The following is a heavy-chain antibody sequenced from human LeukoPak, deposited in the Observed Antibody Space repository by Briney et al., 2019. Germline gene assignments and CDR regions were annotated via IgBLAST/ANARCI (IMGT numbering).Heavy chain of an antibody. Sequence: GGSLRLSCAASGFTFSSYSMNWVRQAPGKGLEWVSGISPRGDITYYKDSVRGRFTISRDNFKNTVSLQLNSLRAEDTAMYYCARARTNFDYWGQGTLVTVSS. CDR1: GFTFSSYS. CDR2: ISPRGDIT. CDR3: ARARTNFDY. D-gene: IGHD2-2*01. V-gene: IGHV3-23*01. J-gene: IGHJ4*02.